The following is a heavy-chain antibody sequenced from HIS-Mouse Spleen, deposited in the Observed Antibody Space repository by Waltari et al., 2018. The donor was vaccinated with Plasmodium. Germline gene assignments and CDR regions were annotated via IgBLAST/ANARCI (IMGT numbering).Heavy chain of an antibody. CDR1: GFTFSSYG. CDR3: AKDRRSSSWYVDY. Sequence: QVQLVESGGGVVQPGRSLSLSCAASGFTFSSYGMHWVRQAPGKGLEWVAVISYDGSNKYYADAVKGRFTISRDNSKNTLYLQMNSLRAEDTAVYYCAKDRRSSSWYVDYWGQGTLVTVSS. V-gene: IGHV3-30*18. CDR2: ISYDGSNK. D-gene: IGHD6-13*01. J-gene: IGHJ4*02.